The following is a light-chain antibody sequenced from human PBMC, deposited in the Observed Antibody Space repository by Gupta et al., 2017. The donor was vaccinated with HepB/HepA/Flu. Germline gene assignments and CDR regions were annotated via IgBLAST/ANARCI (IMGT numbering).Light chain of an antibody. CDR1: SSNIGAGYD. J-gene: IGLJ3*02. CDR3: QSYDSSLSGWV. Sequence: QSVLTQPPSVSGAPGQRVPISSPGRSSNIGAGYDVHWYQQLPGTAPKLLIYGNSNRPSGVPDRFSGSKSGTSASLAITGLQAEDEADYYCQSYDSSLSGWVFGGGTKLTVL. CDR2: GNS. V-gene: IGLV1-40*01.